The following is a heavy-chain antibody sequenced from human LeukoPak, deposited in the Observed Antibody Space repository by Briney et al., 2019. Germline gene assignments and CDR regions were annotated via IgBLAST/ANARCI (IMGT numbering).Heavy chain of an antibody. CDR2: INPNSGGT. Sequence: ASVKVSCKASGYTFTGYYMHWVRQAPGQGLEWMGWINPNSGGTNYAQKLQGRVTMTTDTSTSTAYMELRSLRSDDTAVYYCARDGGWFGELRNHQYYYYGMDVWGQGTTVTVSS. CDR1: GYTFTGYY. D-gene: IGHD3-10*01. J-gene: IGHJ6*02. CDR3: ARDGGWFGELRNHQYYYYGMDV. V-gene: IGHV1-2*02.